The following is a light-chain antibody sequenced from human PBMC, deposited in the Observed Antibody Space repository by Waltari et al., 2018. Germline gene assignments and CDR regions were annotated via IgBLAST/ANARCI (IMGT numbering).Light chain of an antibody. Sequence: QSALTQPRPVSGSPGQSVTIPCTGPGSHVGDYDYVSWYQQHPGKAPKLMIFDVTKRPSGVPDRFSGSKSGNTASLTISGLQAEDEADYYCSSYAGSHTYVFGTGTEVTAL. CDR3: SSYAGSHTYV. CDR1: GSHVGDYDY. J-gene: IGLJ1*01. V-gene: IGLV2-11*01. CDR2: DVT.